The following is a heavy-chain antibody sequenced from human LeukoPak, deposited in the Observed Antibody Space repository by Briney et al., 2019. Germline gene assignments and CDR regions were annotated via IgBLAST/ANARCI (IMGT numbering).Heavy chain of an antibody. V-gene: IGHV3-23*01. CDR1: GFTFSSYA. CDR3: AKDRRIYSSGYYYYFDY. J-gene: IGHJ4*02. D-gene: IGHD3-22*01. CDR2: ISGSGGST. Sequence: GGSLRLSCAASGFTFSSYAMSWVRQAPGKGLEWVSAISGSGGSTYYAASVKGGFTISRDNSKNTLYLQMNSLRAEDTAVYYCAKDRRIYSSGYYYYFDYWGQGTLVTVSS.